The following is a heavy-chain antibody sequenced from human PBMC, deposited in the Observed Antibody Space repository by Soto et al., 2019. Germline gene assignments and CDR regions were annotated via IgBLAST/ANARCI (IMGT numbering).Heavy chain of an antibody. Sequence: ASVKVSCKASGYTFTSYCISWVRQAPGQGLEWMGWISAYNGNTNYAQKLQGRVTMTTDTSTSTAYMELRSLRSDDTAVYYCASCLTGSFWFDPWGQGTLVTVSS. CDR2: ISAYNGNT. CDR3: ASCLTGSFWFDP. V-gene: IGHV1-18*01. CDR1: GYTFTSYC. J-gene: IGHJ5*02. D-gene: IGHD3-9*01.